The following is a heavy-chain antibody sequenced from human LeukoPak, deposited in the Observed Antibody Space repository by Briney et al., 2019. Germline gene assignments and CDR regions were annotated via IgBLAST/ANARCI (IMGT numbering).Heavy chain of an antibody. D-gene: IGHD3-10*01. CDR3: ARDLEVRGVIGSHLFDY. CDR2: ISAYNGNT. Sequence: GASVKVSCKASGYTFNQFYMHWVRQAPRQGLEWMGWISAYNGNTNYAQNLQGRVTMSTDTSTSTAYMELRSLRSDDTAVYYCARDLEVRGVIGSHLFDYWGQGTLVTVSS. V-gene: IGHV1-18*04. J-gene: IGHJ4*02. CDR1: GYTFNQFY.